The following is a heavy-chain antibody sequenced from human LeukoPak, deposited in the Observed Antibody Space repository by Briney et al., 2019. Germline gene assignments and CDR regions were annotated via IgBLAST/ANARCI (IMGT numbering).Heavy chain of an antibody. V-gene: IGHV3-30*02. J-gene: IGHJ4*02. CDR1: GFTFSSYG. D-gene: IGHD6-6*01. CDR3: AKDQYSSSNCFDC. Sequence: GGSLRLSCAASGFTFSSYGMHWVRQAPGKGLEWVAFIQSDGSIKYYADSVKGRFTISRDNSKNTLYLQMNSLRAEDTAVFYCAKDQYSSSNCFDCWGQGNLVTVSS. CDR2: IQSDGSIK.